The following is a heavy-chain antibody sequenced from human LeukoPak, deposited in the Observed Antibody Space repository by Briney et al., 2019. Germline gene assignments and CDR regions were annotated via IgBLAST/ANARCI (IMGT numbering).Heavy chain of an antibody. CDR3: ARSRPYYDFWSGYKTGGYFDY. V-gene: IGHV4-34*01. CDR2: INHSGST. J-gene: IGHJ4*01. D-gene: IGHD3-3*01. CDR1: GGSFSGYY. Sequence: SETLSLTCAVYGGSFSGYYWSWLRQPPGKGLEWIGEINHSGSTNYNPSLKSRVTISVDTSKNQFSLKLSSVTAADTAVYYCARSRPYYDFWSGYKTGGYFDYWGQGTLVTVSS.